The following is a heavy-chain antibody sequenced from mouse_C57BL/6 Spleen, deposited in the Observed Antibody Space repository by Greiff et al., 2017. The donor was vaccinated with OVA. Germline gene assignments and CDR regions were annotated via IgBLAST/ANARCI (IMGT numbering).Heavy chain of an antibody. D-gene: IGHD2-2*01. Sequence: EVQGVESGGGLVQPGGSLSLSCAASGFTFTDYYMSWVRQPPGKALEWLGFIRNKANGYTTEYSASVKGRFTISRDNSQSILYLQMNALRAEDSATYYCASSMVTTGYAMDYWGQVTSVTVSS. CDR3: ASSMVTTGYAMDY. V-gene: IGHV7-3*01. CDR2: IRNKANGYTT. J-gene: IGHJ4*01. CDR1: GFTFTDYY.